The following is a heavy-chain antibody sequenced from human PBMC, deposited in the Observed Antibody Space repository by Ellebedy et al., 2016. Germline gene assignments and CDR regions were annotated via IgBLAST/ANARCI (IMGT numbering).Heavy chain of an antibody. D-gene: IGHD2/OR15-2a*01. Sequence: ASVKVSCKASGYMFTSYAMRWVRQAPGQGLEWMGWINTNTGNPTYAQVFTGRFVFSLDTPVSTAYLQITGLQADDTAVYYCARAPYCNTASCYAEYWGQGTLVTVSS. CDR2: INTNTGNP. CDR3: ARAPYCNTASCYAEY. V-gene: IGHV7-4-1*02. CDR1: GYMFTSYA. J-gene: IGHJ4*02.